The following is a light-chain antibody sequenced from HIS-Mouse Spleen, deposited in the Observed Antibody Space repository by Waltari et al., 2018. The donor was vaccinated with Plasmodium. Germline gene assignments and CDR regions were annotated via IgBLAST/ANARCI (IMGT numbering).Light chain of an antibody. CDR2: DAS. CDR3: QQRSNWMYT. J-gene: IGKJ2*01. Sequence: LTQSPATLSLSPGARATLSCRASQSVSSYLAWYQQKPGQAPRLLIYDASNRATGIPARFSGSGSGTDFTLTISSLEPEDFAVYYCQQRSNWMYTFGQGTKLEIK. CDR1: QSVSSY. V-gene: IGKV3-11*01.